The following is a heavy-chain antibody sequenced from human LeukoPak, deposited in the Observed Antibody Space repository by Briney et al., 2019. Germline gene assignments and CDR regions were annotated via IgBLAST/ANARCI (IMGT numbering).Heavy chain of an antibody. CDR1: GFTFSRYA. J-gene: IGHJ4*02. CDR2: ISFDASKE. CDR3: ASDVGGVGASPFDY. D-gene: IGHD1-26*01. Sequence: GGSLRLSCAASGFTFSRYAMHWARQAPGKGLEWVAGISFDASKEYYADSVKGRFTISRDNSKSTLHLQMNSLRADDTAVYNCASDVGGVGASPFDYWGQGTLVSVSS. V-gene: IGHV3-30-3*01.